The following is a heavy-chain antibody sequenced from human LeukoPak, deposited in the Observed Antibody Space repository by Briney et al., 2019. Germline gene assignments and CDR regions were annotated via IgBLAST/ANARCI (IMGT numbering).Heavy chain of an antibody. CDR3: ARGDPYDTTGYPSDY. CDR1: GFTFSSYA. D-gene: IGHD3-22*01. CDR2: ISSHGSSI. V-gene: IGHV3-48*03. Sequence: GGSLRLACAASGFTFSSYAMHWVRQAQGKGLEWVAFISSHGSSIFYADSVRDRFTISRDNTRNTLYLQMNSLTADDTAVYYCARGDPYDTTGYPSDYWGQGTLVTVSS. J-gene: IGHJ4*02.